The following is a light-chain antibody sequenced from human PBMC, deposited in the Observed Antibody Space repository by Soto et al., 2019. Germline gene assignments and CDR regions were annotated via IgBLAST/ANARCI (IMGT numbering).Light chain of an antibody. Sequence: LVLTQSPGTLSLSPGERVTLSCRASQSVTTRLAWYQHKPGQAPTLLMSCASNRASGVPVRFSGSGSGTDFTLTITRLEPEDFALYYCQQYGGSPITFGLGTRLEIK. J-gene: IGKJ5*01. V-gene: IGKV3-20*01. CDR3: QQYGGSPIT. CDR2: CAS. CDR1: QSVTTR.